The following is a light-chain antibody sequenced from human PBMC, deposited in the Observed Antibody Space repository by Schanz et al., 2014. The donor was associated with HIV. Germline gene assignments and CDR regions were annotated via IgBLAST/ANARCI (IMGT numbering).Light chain of an antibody. Sequence: DIQMTQSPSSLSASVGDRVTITCRASQSISSYLNWYQQKPGKAPKLLINEASSLQSGVPSRFSGSGSGTEFTLTISSLQPDDFATYYCQRYNSFSHTFGQGTKLDIK. J-gene: IGKJ2*01. CDR1: QSISSY. CDR3: QRYNSFSHT. V-gene: IGKV1-39*02. CDR2: EAS.